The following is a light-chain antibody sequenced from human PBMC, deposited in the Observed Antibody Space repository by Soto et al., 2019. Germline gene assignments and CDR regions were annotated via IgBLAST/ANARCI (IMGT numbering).Light chain of an antibody. CDR3: QQYDNLPLT. CDR1: QDISNY. V-gene: IGKV1-33*01. Sequence: DIQMTQSPSSLSASVGDRVTITCQASQDISNYLNWYQQKPGKAPRILIYDALNLETGVPSRFSGSGSGTDFTFTISRLQPEDLATYYCQQYDNLPLTFGGGTKVEIK. J-gene: IGKJ4*01. CDR2: DAL.